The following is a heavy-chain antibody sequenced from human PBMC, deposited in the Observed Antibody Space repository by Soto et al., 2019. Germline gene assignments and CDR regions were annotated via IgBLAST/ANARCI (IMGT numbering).Heavy chain of an antibody. CDR1: GGTFSSYT. CDR2: IIPILGIA. J-gene: IGHJ4*02. Sequence: QVPLVQSGAEVKKPGSSVKVSCKASGGTFSSYTISWVRQAPGQGLEWMGRIIPILGIANYAQKFQGRVTITADKSTSTAYMELSSLRSEDTAVYYCARERGQDIVVVVAATYFDYWGQGTLVTVSS. CDR3: ARERGQDIVVVVAATYFDY. V-gene: IGHV1-69*08. D-gene: IGHD2-15*01.